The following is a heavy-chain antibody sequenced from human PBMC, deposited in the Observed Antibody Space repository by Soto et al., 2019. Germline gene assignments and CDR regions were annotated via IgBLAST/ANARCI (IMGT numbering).Heavy chain of an antibody. CDR1: GGSFSGYY. J-gene: IGHJ4*02. D-gene: IGHD3-10*01. CDR2: INHSGST. Sequence: QVQLQQWGAGLLKPSETLSLTCAVYGGSFSGYYWSWIRQPPGKGLEWIGEINHSGSTNYHPSLKSRVTISLYTSKIKFSLKLSCVTDADTAVYYCASRMVRGVKVYNPGGYFDYWGQGTLVTVSS. V-gene: IGHV4-34*01. CDR3: ASRMVRGVKVYNPGGYFDY.